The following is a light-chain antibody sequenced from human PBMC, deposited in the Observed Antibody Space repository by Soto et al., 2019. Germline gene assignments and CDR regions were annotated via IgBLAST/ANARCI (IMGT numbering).Light chain of an antibody. CDR3: QQYNSHYT. CDR1: QSISRW. V-gene: IGKV1-5*01. CDR2: DAS. J-gene: IGKJ2*01. Sequence: DIQMTQSPSTLSASVGDRVIINCRASQSISRWLAWYQQKAGKAPKLLIYDASILESGVPSRFSGSGSGTEFSLTINTLQPDDFATYYCQQYNSHYTFGQGTKLEIK.